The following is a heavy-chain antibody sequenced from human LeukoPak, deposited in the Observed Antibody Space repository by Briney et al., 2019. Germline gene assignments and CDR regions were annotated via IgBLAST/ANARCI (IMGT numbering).Heavy chain of an antibody. D-gene: IGHD6-19*01. CDR1: GYTFTGYY. Sequence: ASVKVSFKASGYTFTGYYMHWVRQAPGQRLEWMGWINTGNGNTKYSQEFQGRVTITRDTSANTAYMELSSLRSEDMAVYYCARAVKYRSGPLTDLLPYYFDYWGQGTLVTVSS. J-gene: IGHJ4*02. V-gene: IGHV1-3*03. CDR3: ARAVKYRSGPLTDLLPYYFDY. CDR2: INTGNGNT.